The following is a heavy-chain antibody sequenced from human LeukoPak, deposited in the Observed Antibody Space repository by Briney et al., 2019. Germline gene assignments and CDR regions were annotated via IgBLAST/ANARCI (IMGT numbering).Heavy chain of an antibody. D-gene: IGHD3-3*01. V-gene: IGHV4-39*01. CDR1: GGSISSSSYY. CDR3: VRRASYGYYRRYFDY. Sequence: SETLSLTCTVSGGSISSSSYYWGRIRQPPGKGLEWIGSIYSGSTYYNPSLRSRVTISVDTSKNQFSLNLSSVTAADTAVYYCVRRASYGYYRRYFDYWGQGTLVTVSS. J-gene: IGHJ4*02. CDR2: IYSGST.